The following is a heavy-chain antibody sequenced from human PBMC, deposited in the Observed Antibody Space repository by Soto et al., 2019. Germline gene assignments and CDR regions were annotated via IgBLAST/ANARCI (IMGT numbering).Heavy chain of an antibody. V-gene: IGHV3-23*01. D-gene: IGHD2-15*01. Sequence: GGSLRLSCAASGYTFSSYAMSWVRQAPGKGLEWVSAISGSGGSTYYADSVKGRFTISRDNSKNTLYLQMNSLRAEDTAVYYCAKDGEYCSGGSCYLGPTEYFQHWGQGTLVTVSS. CDR3: AKDGEYCSGGSCYLGPTEYFQH. CDR2: ISGSGGST. J-gene: IGHJ1*01. CDR1: GYTFSSYA.